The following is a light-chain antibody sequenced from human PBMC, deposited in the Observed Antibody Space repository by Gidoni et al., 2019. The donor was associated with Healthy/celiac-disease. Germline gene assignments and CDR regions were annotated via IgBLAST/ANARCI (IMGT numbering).Light chain of an antibody. CDR3: QQYNSFWT. V-gene: IGKV1-5*03. CDR1: QIISSW. CDR2: KAS. J-gene: IGKJ1*01. Sequence: DIQMTQSPSTLSASVGDRVTIPCRASQIISSWLAWYQQKQGTAPELLIYKASSVESGVPSRFSGSGSGTEFTLTISGLQPDDFATYYCQQYNSFWTFGQGTKVEIK.